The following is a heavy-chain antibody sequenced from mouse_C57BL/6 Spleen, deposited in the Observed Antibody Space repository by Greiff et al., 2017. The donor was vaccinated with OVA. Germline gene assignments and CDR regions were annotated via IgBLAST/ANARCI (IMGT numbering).Heavy chain of an antibody. CDR1: GFTFSDYG. Sequence: EVKLMESGGGLVKPGGSLKLSCAASGFTFSDYGMHWVRQAPEKGLEWVAYISSGSSTIYYADTVKGRFTISRDNAKNTLFLQMTSLRSEDTAMYYCALLLLAYWGQGTLVTVSA. J-gene: IGHJ3*01. CDR3: ALLLLAY. V-gene: IGHV5-17*01. CDR2: ISSGSSTI. D-gene: IGHD1-1*01.